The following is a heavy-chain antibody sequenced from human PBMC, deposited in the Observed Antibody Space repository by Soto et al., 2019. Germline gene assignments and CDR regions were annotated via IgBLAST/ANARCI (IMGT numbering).Heavy chain of an antibody. J-gene: IGHJ4*02. V-gene: IGHV2-5*02. D-gene: IGHD3-22*01. CDR2: IYWDDDK. CDR3: AHKRWYDGSGYSHFDY. Sequence: KESGPTLVKPTQTLTLTCTFSGFSLSTRGVGVGWIRQPPGKALEWLALIYWDDDKRYRPSLKNRLTITRDTSKNQVVLKMSTMDAVDTATYYCAHKRWYDGSGYSHFDYWGQGTLVTVSS. CDR1: GFSLSTRGVG.